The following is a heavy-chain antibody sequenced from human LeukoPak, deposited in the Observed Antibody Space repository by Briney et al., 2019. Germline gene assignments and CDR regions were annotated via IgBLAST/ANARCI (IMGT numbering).Heavy chain of an antibody. CDR2: IYYSGST. D-gene: IGHD3-10*01. CDR1: GGALISSNW. J-gene: IGHJ4*02. V-gene: IGHV4-4*02. Sequence: SETLSLTCAVSGGALISSNWWRWVRQPPGKGLEWIGEIYYSGSTNYNPSLKSRVTISVDKSKNHFSLKLTSVTAADTAVYYCARVRDGSGSYCDYWGQGTLVTVSS. CDR3: ARVRDGSGSYCDY.